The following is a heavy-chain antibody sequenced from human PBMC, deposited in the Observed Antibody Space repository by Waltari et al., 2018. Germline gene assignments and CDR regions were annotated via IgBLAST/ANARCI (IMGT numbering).Heavy chain of an antibody. CDR3: TKRTALDGMDV. D-gene: IGHD5-18*01. CDR2: FYYTGTT. CDR1: GGSISSSSYF. V-gene: IGHV4-39*01. J-gene: IGHJ6*02. Sequence: QLQLQESGRGLVKPSETLSPTCSVSGGSISSSSYFWGWTRPPPGKGLEWIGSFYYTGTTNYNPSFESRLTISIDTSKNQFSLKLTSVTAADTAVYYCTKRTALDGMDVWGQGATVTVSS.